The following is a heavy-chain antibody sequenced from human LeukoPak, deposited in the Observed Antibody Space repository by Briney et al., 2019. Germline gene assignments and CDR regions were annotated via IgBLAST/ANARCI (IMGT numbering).Heavy chain of an antibody. Sequence: ASVKVSCKASGYTFTSYYMHWVRQAPGQGLEWMGIINPSGGSTSYAQKFQGRVAMTRDTSTSTVYMELSSLRSEDTAVYYCARDLSGDYGVDYWGQGTLVTVSS. CDR2: INPSGGST. CDR3: ARDLSGDYGVDY. CDR1: GYTFTSYY. J-gene: IGHJ4*02. D-gene: IGHD4-17*01. V-gene: IGHV1-46*01.